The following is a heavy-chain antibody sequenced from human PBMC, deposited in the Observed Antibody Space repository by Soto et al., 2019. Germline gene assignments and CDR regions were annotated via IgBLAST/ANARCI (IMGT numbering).Heavy chain of an antibody. V-gene: IGHV4-39*01. CDR3: ARRSEFGVVRYYYGMDV. J-gene: IGHJ6*02. CDR1: GGSICSSSNY. Sequence: SETLSLTCTVSGGSICSSSNYWGWIRQPPGKGLEWIGTIYYSGSTYYNPSLESRVTISADTSKNQFSLKLSSVTAADTAVYYCARRSEFGVVRYYYGMDVGGQGTTVTFSS. D-gene: IGHD3-3*01. CDR2: IYYSGST.